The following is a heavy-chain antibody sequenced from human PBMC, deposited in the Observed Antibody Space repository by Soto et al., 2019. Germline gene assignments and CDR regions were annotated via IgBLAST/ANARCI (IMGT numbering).Heavy chain of an antibody. D-gene: IGHD2-15*01. CDR2: IYYSGST. V-gene: IGHV4-39*01. CDR1: GGSISSSSYY. Sequence: SETLSLTCTVSGGSISSSSYYWGWIRQPPGKGLEGIGSIYYSGSTYYNPSLKSRVTISVDTSKNQFSLKLSSVTAADTAVYYCARGQVVAAQHWGQGTLVTVSS. CDR3: ARGQVVAAQH. J-gene: IGHJ4*02.